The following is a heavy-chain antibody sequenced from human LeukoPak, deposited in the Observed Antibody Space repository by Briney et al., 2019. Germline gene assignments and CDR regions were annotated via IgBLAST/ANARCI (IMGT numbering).Heavy chain of an antibody. V-gene: IGHV3-23*01. J-gene: IGHJ4*02. CDR2: ISGSGGIT. CDR1: GFTFSSYA. D-gene: IGHD2-2*03. Sequence: GGSLRLSCAASGFTFSSYAMTWVRQAPGKGLEWVSVISGSGGITYYADSVKGRFTISRDNSKNTLYLQMNSLRAEDTAVYCCAKDGYCSSSTCRLFDYWGQGTLVTVSS. CDR3: AKDGYCSSSTCRLFDY.